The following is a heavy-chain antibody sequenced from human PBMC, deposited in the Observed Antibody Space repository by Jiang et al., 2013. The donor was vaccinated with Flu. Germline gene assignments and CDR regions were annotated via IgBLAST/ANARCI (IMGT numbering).Heavy chain of an antibody. Sequence: GSINSHGYYWSWIRQYPGKGLEWIGYIYYSGAAYYNPSLESRVTISVDTSENQFSLKLSSVTAADTAVYYCARDVGGYYFDLWGQGTLVTVSS. D-gene: IGHD4-23*01. CDR3: ARDVGGYYFDL. CDR2: IYYSGAA. J-gene: IGHJ4*02. CDR1: GSINSHGYY. V-gene: IGHV4-31*02.